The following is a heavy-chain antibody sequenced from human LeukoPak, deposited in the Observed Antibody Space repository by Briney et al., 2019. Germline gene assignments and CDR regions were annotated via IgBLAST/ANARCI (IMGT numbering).Heavy chain of an antibody. CDR2: INHSGST. CDR1: GYSISSGYY. V-gene: IGHV4-38-2*02. D-gene: IGHD6-19*01. CDR3: ARSIAVAGTEVGHWFDP. J-gene: IGHJ5*02. Sequence: SETLSLTCTVSGYSISSGYYWSWIRQPPGKGLEWIGEINHSGSTYYNPSLKSRVTISVDTSKNQFSLKLSSVTAADTAVYYCARSIAVAGTEVGHWFDPWGQGTLVTVSS.